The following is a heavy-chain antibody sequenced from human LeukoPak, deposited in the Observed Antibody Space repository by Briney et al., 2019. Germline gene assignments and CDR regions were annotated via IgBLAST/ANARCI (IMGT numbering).Heavy chain of an antibody. J-gene: IGHJ5*02. Sequence: GGSLRLSCAASGFTFSSYAMSWVRQAPGKGLEWVSAISGSGGSTYYADSVKGRFTTSRDNSKNTLYLQMNSLRAEDTAVYYCAKDRWELLSNWFDPWGQGTLVTVSS. D-gene: IGHD1-26*01. CDR3: AKDRWELLSNWFDP. V-gene: IGHV3-23*01. CDR2: ISGSGGST. CDR1: GFTFSSYA.